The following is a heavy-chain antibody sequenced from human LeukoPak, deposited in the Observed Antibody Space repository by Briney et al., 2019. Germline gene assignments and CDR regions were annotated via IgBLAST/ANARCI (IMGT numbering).Heavy chain of an antibody. D-gene: IGHD3-22*01. CDR2: ISCYNGDK. CDR1: GYTFNRYG. CDR3: ARDFSNTSGFRVVIDY. J-gene: IGHJ4*02. V-gene: IGHV1-18*01. Sequence: ASVMVSCKASGYTFNRYGISWVRQAPGQGPEWMGWISCYNGDKKFEQKFQGRFTMTTDASASTVYMELRSLTSDDTAVYYCARDFSNTSGFRVVIDYWGQGTSFTVSS.